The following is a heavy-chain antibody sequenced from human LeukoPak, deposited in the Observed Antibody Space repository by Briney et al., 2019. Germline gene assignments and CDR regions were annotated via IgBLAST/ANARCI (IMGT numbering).Heavy chain of an antibody. CDR2: VSSGSTYI. CDR3: ARDKLAYCGGDCYPDV. D-gene: IGHD2-21*02. J-gene: IGHJ4*02. V-gene: IGHV3-21*01. CDR1: GFTFSSYG. Sequence: PGGSLRLSCAVSGFTFSSYGMNWVRQAPGGGLEWVSSVSSGSTYIYYAGSVKGRFTISRDNGKNSLYLQMNSLRAEDTAVYYCARDKLAYCGGDCYPDVWGQGTLVTVSS.